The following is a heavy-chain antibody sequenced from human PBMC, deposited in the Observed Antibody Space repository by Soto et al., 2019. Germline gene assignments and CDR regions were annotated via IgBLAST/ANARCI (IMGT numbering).Heavy chain of an antibody. CDR3: ARDRSPRGRWESSGFLYRYYYYGMDV. V-gene: IGHV4-31*03. Sequence: QVQLQESGPGLVKPSQTLSLTCTVSGGSISSGGYYWSWIRQHPGKGLEWIGYIYYSGSTYYNPSLKRRVTMSVDTCKNPFSVKLSSVTSADTAVYYCARDRSPRGRWESSGFLYRYYYYGMDVWGQGTTVTVSS. CDR1: GGSISSGGYY. J-gene: IGHJ6*02. D-gene: IGHD3-22*01. CDR2: IYYSGST.